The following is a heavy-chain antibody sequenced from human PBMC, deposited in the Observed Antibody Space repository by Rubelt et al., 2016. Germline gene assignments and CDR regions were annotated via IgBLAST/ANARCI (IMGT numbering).Heavy chain of an antibody. CDR3: ARGIDAGVDY. CDR2: MRPIGGYI. D-gene: IGHD2-15*01. Sequence: QVQLVQSGAEVKKPGASVKVSCKASGYTFSNYGISWVRQAPGQGLEWMGWMRPIGGYIGYAQKFQGRVTMTRNTSISPAYMDLSGLRPEDTAVYYCARGIDAGVDYWGQGTVLTVSS. CDR1: GYTFSNYG. V-gene: IGHV1-8*02. J-gene: IGHJ4*02.